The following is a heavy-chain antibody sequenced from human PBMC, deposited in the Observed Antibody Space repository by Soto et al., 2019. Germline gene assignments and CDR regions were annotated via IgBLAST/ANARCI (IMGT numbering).Heavy chain of an antibody. CDR2: IYPGDSDT. D-gene: IGHD5-12*01. Sequence: PGESLKISCKGSGYSFTSYWIGWVRQMPGKGLEWMGIIYPGDSDTRYSPSFQGQVTISADKSISTAYLQWSSLKASDTAMYYCARHIEGDGYNGPLYYYYYGMDVWGQGTTVTVSS. CDR3: ARHIEGDGYNGPLYYYYYGMDV. J-gene: IGHJ6*02. CDR1: GYSFTSYW. V-gene: IGHV5-51*01.